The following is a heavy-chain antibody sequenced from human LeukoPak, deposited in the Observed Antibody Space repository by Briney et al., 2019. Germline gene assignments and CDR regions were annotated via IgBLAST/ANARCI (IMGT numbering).Heavy chain of an antibody. D-gene: IGHD3-10*01. CDR1: GFTFSSYA. CDR3: ARDSQYSGSGYYQLVY. CDR2: ISYDGSNK. V-gene: IGHV3-30-3*01. Sequence: GGSLRLSCAASGFTFSSYAMHWVRQAPGKGLEWVAVISYDGSNKYYADSVKGRFTISRDNAKNSLYLQMNSLRAEDTALYYCARDSQYSGSGYYQLVYWGQGTLVTVSS. J-gene: IGHJ4*02.